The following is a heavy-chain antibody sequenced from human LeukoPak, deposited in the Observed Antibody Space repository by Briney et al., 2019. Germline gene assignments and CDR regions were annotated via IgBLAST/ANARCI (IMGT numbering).Heavy chain of an antibody. CDR1: GFTFSSYA. J-gene: IGHJ4*02. V-gene: IGHV3-43*02. CDR2: ISDRGGST. Sequence: PGGSLRLSCAASGFTFSSYAMSWVRQAPGKGLEWVSAISDRGGSTYYADSVKGRFTISRDNSKNSLYLQMNSLRTEDTALYYCAKDSSGWPFDYWGQGTLVTVSS. CDR3: AKDSSGWPFDY. D-gene: IGHD6-19*01.